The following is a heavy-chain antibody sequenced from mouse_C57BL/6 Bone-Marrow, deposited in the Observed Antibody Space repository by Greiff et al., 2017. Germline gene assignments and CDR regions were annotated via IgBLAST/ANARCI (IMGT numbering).Heavy chain of an antibody. CDR1: GYTFTDYY. D-gene: IGHD1-1*01. CDR2: INPNNGGT. Sequence: EVQLQQSGPELVKPGASVKISCKASGYTFTDYYMHWVKQSHGKSLAWIGYINPNNGGTNYNQQFKGQATLTVDKSSSTAYMRLRSLTSEDSAVYYYALYYGSSNDYWGQGTTLTVSS. V-gene: IGHV1-26*01. J-gene: IGHJ2*01. CDR3: ALYYGSSNDY.